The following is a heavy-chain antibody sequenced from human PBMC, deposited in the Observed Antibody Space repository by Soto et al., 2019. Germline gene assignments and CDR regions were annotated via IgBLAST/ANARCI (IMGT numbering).Heavy chain of an antibody. CDR1: GFAFSDFH. CDR3: AKRIVGTTGHAFDV. Sequence: QVQLVESGGGLVKPGGSLILSCAACGFAFSDFHMIWFRQAPGKGLEWISYIYRGGSTVSYADSVQGRFTISRDNAKNSLYLQLDSLRVEDTAVYYCAKRIVGTTGHAFDVWGQGTTVTISS. D-gene: IGHD1-26*01. V-gene: IGHV3-11*01. CDR2: IYRGGSTV. J-gene: IGHJ6*02.